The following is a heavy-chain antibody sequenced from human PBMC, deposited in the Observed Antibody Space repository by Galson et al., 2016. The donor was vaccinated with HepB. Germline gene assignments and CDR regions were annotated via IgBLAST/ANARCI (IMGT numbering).Heavy chain of an antibody. D-gene: IGHD4-17*01. V-gene: IGHV3-23*01. CDR3: AKTYGDYHIGQWDY. CDR1: GFTFSNYP. Sequence: LRLSCAASGFTFSNYPMSWVRQAAGTGLEWVSSVHYDGDTTYYSDSVKGRFTIFRDQSKNTVYLQMNSLRVEETAVYYCAKTYGDYHIGQWDYWGQGTLVSVSS. CDR2: VHYDGDTT. J-gene: IGHJ4*02.